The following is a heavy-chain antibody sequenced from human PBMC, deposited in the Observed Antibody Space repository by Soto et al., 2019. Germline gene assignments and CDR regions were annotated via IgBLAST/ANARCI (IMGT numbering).Heavy chain of an antibody. D-gene: IGHD6-6*01. V-gene: IGHV1-69*13. CDR3: ARDLSRGSFDYSSSSGVVDF. CDR2: IIPIFGTT. CDR1: GGTFNSNA. Sequence: ASVKVSCKASGGTFNSNAFIWVRQAPGQGLEWMGGIIPIFGTTNYAQNFQGRVTLTADESTSTAYMELSSLRSEDTAVYYCARDLSRGSFDYSSSSGVVDFWGQGTLVTVSS. J-gene: IGHJ4*02.